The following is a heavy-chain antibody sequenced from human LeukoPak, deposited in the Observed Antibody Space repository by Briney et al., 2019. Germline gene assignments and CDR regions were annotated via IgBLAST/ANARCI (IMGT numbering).Heavy chain of an antibody. J-gene: IGHJ6*03. CDR1: GFTFSSYS. CDR3: ARDGKSDIVVVPAAINMDV. Sequence: GGSLRLSCAASGFTFSSYSMNWVRQAPGKGLEWVSSISSSSSYIYYADSVKGRFTISRDNAKNSLYLQMNSLRAEDTAVYYCARDGKSDIVVVPAAINMDVWGKGTTVTVFS. CDR2: ISSSSSYI. D-gene: IGHD2-2*01. V-gene: IGHV3-21*01.